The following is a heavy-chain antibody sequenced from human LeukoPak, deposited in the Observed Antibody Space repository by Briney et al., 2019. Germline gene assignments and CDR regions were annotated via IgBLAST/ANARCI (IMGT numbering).Heavy chain of an antibody. J-gene: IGHJ6*02. CDR3: ARDTSRGVYYYYGMDV. Sequence: GRSLRLSCAASGFTFSSYGMHWVRQAPGKGLEWVAVISYDGSNKYYADSVKGRFTISRDNSKNTLYLQMNSLRAEDTAVYYCARDTSRGVYYYYGMDVWGQGTTVTVSS. V-gene: IGHV3-30*03. CDR2: ISYDGSNK. D-gene: IGHD1-26*01. CDR1: GFTFSSYG.